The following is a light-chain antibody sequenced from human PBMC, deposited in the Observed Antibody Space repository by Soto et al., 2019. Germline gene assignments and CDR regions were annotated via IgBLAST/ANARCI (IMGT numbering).Light chain of an antibody. CDR3: QKCKVAPFT. CDR2: AAS. J-gene: IGKJ4*01. Sequence: DIQMTQSPSSVSASVGDRVTITCRASQDISSWLAWFQQKPGKVPKLLIYAASTLQSGVPSRFSGSGSGTDFTLTISSLQPEDVATYYCQKCKVAPFTFGGGTKV. V-gene: IGKV1-27*01. CDR1: QDISSW.